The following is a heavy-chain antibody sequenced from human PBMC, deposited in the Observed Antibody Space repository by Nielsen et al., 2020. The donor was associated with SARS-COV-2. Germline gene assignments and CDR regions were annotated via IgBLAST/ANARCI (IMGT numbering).Heavy chain of an antibody. CDR2: ISGSGGGS. CDR1: GFTFSDYA. J-gene: IGHJ4*02. D-gene: IGHD3-3*01. V-gene: IGHV3-23*01. CDR3: ARGINHDTIFGVVGTFDY. Sequence: GESLKISCAASGFTFSDYAMTWVRQAPGKGLEWVSTISGSGGGSYHAHSVKGRFAISRDNAKNSLYLQMNSLRAEDTAVYYCARGINHDTIFGVVGTFDYWGQGTLVTVSS.